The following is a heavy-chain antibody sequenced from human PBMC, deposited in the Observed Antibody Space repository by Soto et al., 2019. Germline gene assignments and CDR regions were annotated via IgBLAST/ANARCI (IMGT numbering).Heavy chain of an antibody. Sequence: SETLSLTCTVSGGSISSYYWSWIRQPPGKGLEWIGYIYYSGSTNYNPSLKSRVTISVDTSKNQFSLKVSSVTAADTAVYYCARSPHSFSPAYYYMDVWGKGTTVTVSS. D-gene: IGHD3-3*01. J-gene: IGHJ6*03. V-gene: IGHV4-59*08. CDR2: IYYSGST. CDR1: GGSISSYY. CDR3: ARSPHSFSPAYYYMDV.